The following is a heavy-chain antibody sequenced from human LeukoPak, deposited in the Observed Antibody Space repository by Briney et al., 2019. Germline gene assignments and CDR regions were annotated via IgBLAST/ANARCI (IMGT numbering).Heavy chain of an antibody. V-gene: IGHV4-31*03. J-gene: IGHJ5*01. CDR1: GVSITSDTYF. Sequence: SETLSLTCSVSGVSITSDTYFWTWMRQHPGKGPEWIEYISYSGHSYYNPSLQSRLTIFRDTSRNQFSLRLRSGTAADTAVYYCAREQQGSGTNYQSRFDSWGRGTLVTVSS. D-gene: IGHD3-10*01. CDR3: AREQQGSGTNYQSRFDS. CDR2: ISYSGHS.